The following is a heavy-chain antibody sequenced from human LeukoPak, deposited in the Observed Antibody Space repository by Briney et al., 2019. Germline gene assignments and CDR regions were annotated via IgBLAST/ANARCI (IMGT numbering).Heavy chain of an antibody. J-gene: IGHJ4*02. CDR3: ARAFWSGPPDY. Sequence: PGGSLRLSCGASGFTFSSYWMHWVRQTPGKGLVWVSRINSDGSSTSYADSVKGRFTISRDNAKDTLYLQMNSLRAEDTAVYYCARAFWSGPPDYWGQGTLVTVSS. V-gene: IGHV3-74*01. CDR2: INSDGSST. D-gene: IGHD3-3*01. CDR1: GFTFSSYW.